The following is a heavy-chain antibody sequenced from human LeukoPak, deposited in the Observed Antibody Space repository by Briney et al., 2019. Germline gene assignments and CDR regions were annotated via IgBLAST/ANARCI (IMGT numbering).Heavy chain of an antibody. CDR1: GGSISSSSYY. D-gene: IGHD3-16*02. CDR3: ARHVLGVMITFGGVIAPDAFDI. Sequence: NASETLSLTCTVSGGSISSSSYYWGWIRQPPGKGLECIGSIYYSGSTYYNPSLKSRVTISVDTSKNQFSLKLSSVTAADTAVYYCARHVLGVMITFGGVIAPDAFDIWGQGTTVTVSS. J-gene: IGHJ3*02. CDR2: IYYSGST. V-gene: IGHV4-39*01.